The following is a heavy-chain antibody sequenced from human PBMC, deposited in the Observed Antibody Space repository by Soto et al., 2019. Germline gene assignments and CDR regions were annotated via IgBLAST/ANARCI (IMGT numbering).Heavy chain of an antibody. J-gene: IGHJ6*02. D-gene: IGHD3-3*01. Sequence: SETLSLTCAVYGGSFSGYYWSWIRQPPGKGLEWIGEINRSGSTNYDPSLKSRVTISVDTSKNQFSLKLSSVTAADTAVYYCARLPLRFLEWLPHHRRENGMDVWGQRTTVTVSS. V-gene: IGHV4-34*01. CDR1: GGSFSGYY. CDR2: INRSGST. CDR3: ARLPLRFLEWLPHHRRENGMDV.